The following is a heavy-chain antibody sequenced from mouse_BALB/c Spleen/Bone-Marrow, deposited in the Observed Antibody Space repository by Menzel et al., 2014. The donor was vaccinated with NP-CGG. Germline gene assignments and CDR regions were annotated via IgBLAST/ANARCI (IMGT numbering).Heavy chain of an antibody. CDR2: IWGDGST. J-gene: IGHJ3*01. D-gene: IGHD2-4*01. Sequence: VQLQQSGPGLVASSQSLSITCTVSGSSLTGYGLNWVRQPPGKGLEWLGMIWGDGSTDYNSALKSRLSISKDNSKSQVFLKMNSLQTDDTARYYCASSTMITTGFAYWGQGTLVTVSA. V-gene: IGHV2-6-7*01. CDR3: ASSTMITTGFAY. CDR1: GSSLTGYG.